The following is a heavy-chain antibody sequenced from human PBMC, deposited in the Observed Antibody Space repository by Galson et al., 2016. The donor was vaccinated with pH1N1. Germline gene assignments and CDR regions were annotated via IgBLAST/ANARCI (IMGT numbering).Heavy chain of an antibody. CDR3: ARDGDARGDYRPWGDY. Sequence: SLRLSCAAFEFTLQTYPMSWVRQVPGKGLEWVANINQDGTKKNYVDSVKGRFIISRDNAKNSVYLQMSRLTAEDTATYFCARDGDARGDYRPWGDYWGQGSLVTVSS. J-gene: IGHJ4*02. V-gene: IGHV3-7*03. D-gene: IGHD4-17*01. CDR1: EFTLQTYP. CDR2: INQDGTKK.